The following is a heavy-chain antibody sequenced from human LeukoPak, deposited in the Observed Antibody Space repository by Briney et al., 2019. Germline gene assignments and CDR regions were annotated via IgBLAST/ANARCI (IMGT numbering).Heavy chain of an antibody. CDR1: GGSISSYY. CDR3: ARCSRYYGSGSYYEAAFDI. V-gene: IGHV4-4*07. CDR2: IYPSGST. Sequence: SETLSLTCTVSGGSISSYYWSWIRQPAGKGLEWIGRIYPSGSTNYNPSLKSRVTMSVDTSKNQFSLKLSSVTAADTAVYYCARCSRYYGSGSYYEAAFDIWGQGTMVTVSS. D-gene: IGHD3-10*01. J-gene: IGHJ3*02.